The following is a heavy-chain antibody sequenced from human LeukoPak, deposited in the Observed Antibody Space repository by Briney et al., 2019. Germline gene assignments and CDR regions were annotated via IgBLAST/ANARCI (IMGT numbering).Heavy chain of an antibody. CDR2: INHSGST. CDR3: ARGRSVEVVAAIRPRNWFDP. D-gene: IGHD2-15*01. V-gene: IGHV4-34*01. CDR1: GGSFSGYY. J-gene: IGHJ5*02. Sequence: PSETLSLTCAVYGGSFSGYYWSWIRQPPGKGLEWIGEINHSGSTNYNPSLKSRVTISVDTSKNQFSLKLSSVTATDTAVYYCARGRSVEVVAAIRPRNWFDPWGQGTLVTVSS.